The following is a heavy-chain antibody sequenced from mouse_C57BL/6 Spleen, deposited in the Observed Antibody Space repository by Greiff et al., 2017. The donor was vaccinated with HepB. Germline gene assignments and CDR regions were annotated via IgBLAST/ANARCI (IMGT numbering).Heavy chain of an antibody. CDR2: INYDGSST. Sequence: DVKLQESEGGLVQPGSSMKLSCTASGFTFSDYYMAWVRQVPEKGLEWVANINYDGSSTYYLDSLKSRFIIARDNANNILYLQMSSLKSEDTATYYCAREGTVGAGFDYWGQGTTLTVSS. V-gene: IGHV5-16*01. J-gene: IGHJ2*01. CDR3: AREGTVGAGFDY. D-gene: IGHD1-1*01. CDR1: GFTFSDYY.